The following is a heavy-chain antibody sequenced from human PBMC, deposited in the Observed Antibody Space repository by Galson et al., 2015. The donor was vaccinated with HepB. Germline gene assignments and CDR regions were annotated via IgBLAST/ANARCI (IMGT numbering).Heavy chain of an antibody. V-gene: IGHV3-23*01. CDR1: GFTFSSYA. CDR3: AKSRVGYSYGYATFDY. D-gene: IGHD5-18*01. J-gene: IGHJ4*02. CDR2: ISGSGGST. Sequence: SLRLSCAASGFTFSSYAMSWVRQAPGKGLEWVSGISGSGGSTYYADSVKGRFTISRDNSKNTLYLQMNSLRAEDTAVYYCAKSRVGYSYGYATFDYWGQGTLVTVSS.